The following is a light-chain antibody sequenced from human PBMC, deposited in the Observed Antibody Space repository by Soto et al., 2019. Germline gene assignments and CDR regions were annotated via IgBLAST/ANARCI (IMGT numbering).Light chain of an antibody. CDR3: QQYGSSPTT. CDR2: GAS. CDR1: QSVSSSY. Sequence: EILLTPSPGSLSLSAGERATLSCRASQSVSSSYLAWYQQKPGQAPRFLIYGASSRATGIPDRFSGSGSGTDFTLTISRLEPEDFAVYYCQQYGSSPTTFGQGTKVDI. V-gene: IGKV3-20*01. J-gene: IGKJ1*01.